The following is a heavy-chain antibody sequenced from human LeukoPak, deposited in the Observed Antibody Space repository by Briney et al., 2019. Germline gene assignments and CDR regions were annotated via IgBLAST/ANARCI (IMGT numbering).Heavy chain of an antibody. D-gene: IGHD3-9*01. CDR1: GGSFSGYY. J-gene: IGHJ4*02. CDR3: ARGRNSAGY. Sequence: PSETLSLTCAVYGGSFSGYYWSWVRQPPGKGLEWIGEINHSGSTNYNPSLKSLVTISVHTSKNQFSLKLSSVTAADTAVYYCARGRNSAGYWGQGTLVTVSS. V-gene: IGHV4-34*01. CDR2: INHSGST.